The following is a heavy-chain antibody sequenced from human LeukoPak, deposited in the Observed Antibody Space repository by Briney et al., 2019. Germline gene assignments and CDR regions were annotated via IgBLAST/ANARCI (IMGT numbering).Heavy chain of an antibody. J-gene: IGHJ5*02. D-gene: IGHD3-22*01. V-gene: IGHV1-8*01. CDR2: MNPNSGNT. Sequence: ASLKVSCKASGYTFTSYDINWVRQATGQGLEWMGWMNPNSGNTGYAQKFQGRVTMTRNTSISTAYMELSSLRSEDTAVYYCASVSDDSSGYYLDNWFDPWGQGTLVTVSS. CDR3: ASVSDDSSGYYLDNWFDP. CDR1: GYTFTSYD.